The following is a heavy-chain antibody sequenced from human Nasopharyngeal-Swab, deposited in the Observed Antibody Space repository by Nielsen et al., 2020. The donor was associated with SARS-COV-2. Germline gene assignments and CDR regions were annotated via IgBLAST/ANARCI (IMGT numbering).Heavy chain of an antibody. Sequence: ASVKVSCKASGYTFTNYGISWVRQAPGQGLEWMGWISAYNGNTNYAQKLQGRVTMTTDTSTSTAYMELRSLRSDDTAVYYCARLGHGGFWSGYYKVWYFDLWGRGTLVTVSS. J-gene: IGHJ2*01. CDR1: GYTFTNYG. V-gene: IGHV1-18*01. CDR2: ISAYNGNT. D-gene: IGHD3-3*01. CDR3: ARLGHGGFWSGYYKVWYFDL.